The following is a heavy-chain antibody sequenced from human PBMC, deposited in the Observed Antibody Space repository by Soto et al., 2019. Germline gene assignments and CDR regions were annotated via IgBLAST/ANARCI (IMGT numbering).Heavy chain of an antibody. Sequence: VKVSCKASGYTFTGYGISWVRPAPGQGLEWMGWISAYNGNTNYAQKLQGRVTMTTDTSTSAAYMELRSLRSDDTAVYYCARVPASIAARPCDYWGQGTLVTVSS. J-gene: IGHJ4*02. D-gene: IGHD6-6*01. CDR3: ARVPASIAARPCDY. CDR1: GYTFTGYG. V-gene: IGHV1-18*01. CDR2: ISAYNGNT.